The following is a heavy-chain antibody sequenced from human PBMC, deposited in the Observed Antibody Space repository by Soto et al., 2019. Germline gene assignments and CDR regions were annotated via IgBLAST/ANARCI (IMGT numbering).Heavy chain of an antibody. V-gene: IGHV4-59*01. D-gene: IGHD5-12*01. J-gene: IGHJ2*01. Sequence: QVQLQESGPGLVKPSETLSLTCTVSGGSISSYYWSWIRQPPGKGLEWIGYIYYSGSTNYNPSLNSRGTISVDTSKNQFSLKLSSVTAADTAVYYCARDGGGYNGWYFDLWGRGTLVTVSS. CDR1: GGSISSYY. CDR2: IYYSGST. CDR3: ARDGGGYNGWYFDL.